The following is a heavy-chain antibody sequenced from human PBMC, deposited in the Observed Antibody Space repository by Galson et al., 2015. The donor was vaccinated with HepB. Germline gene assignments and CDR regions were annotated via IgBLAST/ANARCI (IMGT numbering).Heavy chain of an antibody. CDR2: IPHDGSDK. J-gene: IGHJ6*02. D-gene: IGHD2-2*01. V-gene: IGHV3-30*18. Sequence: SLRLSFAASGFTFSSHGMHWVRQAAGKGLEWVAVIPHDGSDKYYADSVKGRFTISRDNSKNTLYLQMNSLRAEDTAVYYCAKGRYCTSTSCHYYGMDVWGQGTTVTVSS. CDR1: GFTFSSHG. CDR3: AKGRYCTSTSCHYYGMDV.